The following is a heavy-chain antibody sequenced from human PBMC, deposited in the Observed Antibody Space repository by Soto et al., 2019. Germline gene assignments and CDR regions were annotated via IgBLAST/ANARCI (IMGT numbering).Heavy chain of an antibody. V-gene: IGHV3-48*01. J-gene: IGHJ3*02. D-gene: IGHD3-10*01. Sequence: EVQLVESGGGLVQPGGSLRLSCAASGFTFSSYSMNWVRQAPGKGLEWVSYISSSSSTIYYADSVKGRFTISRDNAKNSLYLQMNSLRAEDTAVYYCARNRPLLWFGEYSRPDAFDIWAKGQWSPSLQ. CDR1: GFTFSSYS. CDR3: ARNRPLLWFGEYSRPDAFDI. CDR2: ISSSSSTI.